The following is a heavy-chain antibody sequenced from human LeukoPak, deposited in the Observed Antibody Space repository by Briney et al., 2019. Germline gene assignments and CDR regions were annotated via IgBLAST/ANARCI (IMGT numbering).Heavy chain of an antibody. D-gene: IGHD1-26*01. Sequence: GGSLRLSGAASGFTVSGNYMTWVRQPPGKGLEWVSIIYSGGTTYYADSVKGRFTISRDNSKNTVYLQVNSLRAEDTAVYYCAGGTYPLEDWGQGTLVTVSS. CDR2: IYSGGTT. J-gene: IGHJ4*02. CDR1: GFTVSGNY. CDR3: AGGTYPLED. V-gene: IGHV3-53*03.